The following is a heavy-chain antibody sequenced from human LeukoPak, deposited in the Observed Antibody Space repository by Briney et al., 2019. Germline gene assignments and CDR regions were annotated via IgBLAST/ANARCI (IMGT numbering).Heavy chain of an antibody. CDR3: ARDRPNDYDSSGHYYRRDGDY. D-gene: IGHD3-22*01. CDR1: GFTFSTYA. J-gene: IGHJ4*02. CDR2: ITSRDGTT. V-gene: IGHV3-23*01. Sequence: PGGSLRLSCAASGFTFSTYAMSWVRQTPGKGLEWVSSITSRDGTTYYADSVKDRFTISRDNSENTLFLQMNSLRAEDTAVYYCARDRPNDYDSSGHYYRRDGDYWGQGTLVTVSS.